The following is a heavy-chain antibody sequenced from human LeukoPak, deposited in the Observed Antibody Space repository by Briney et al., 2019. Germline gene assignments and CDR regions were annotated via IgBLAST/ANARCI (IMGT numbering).Heavy chain of an antibody. J-gene: IGHJ4*02. CDR3: ARNIAAAGTGSLDY. CDR2: INHSGST. Sequence: SETLSLTCAVYGGSFSGYYWSWIRQPPGKGLEWIGEINHSGSTNYNPSLKSRVTISVDTSKNQFSLKLSSVTAADTAVYYCARNIAAAGTGSLDYWGQGTLVTVSS. CDR1: GGSFSGYY. V-gene: IGHV4-34*01. D-gene: IGHD6-13*01.